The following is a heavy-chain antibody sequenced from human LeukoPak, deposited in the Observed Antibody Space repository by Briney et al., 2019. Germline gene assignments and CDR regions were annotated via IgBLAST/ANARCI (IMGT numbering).Heavy chain of an antibody. CDR2: LNSDGTNT. J-gene: IGHJ4*02. Sequence: PGGSLRLSCAASGFTFSSYWMHWVRQAPGKGLVWVSRLNSDGTNTYHADSVKGRVTISRDNAKNTVYLEMNSLRAEDTAVYYCARDTRREGYWSGLFDYWGQGTLVTVSS. D-gene: IGHD2-15*01. V-gene: IGHV3-74*01. CDR1: GFTFSSYW. CDR3: ARDTRREGYWSGLFDY.